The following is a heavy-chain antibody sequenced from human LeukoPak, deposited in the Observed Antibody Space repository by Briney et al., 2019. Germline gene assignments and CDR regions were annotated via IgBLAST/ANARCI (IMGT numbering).Heavy chain of an antibody. J-gene: IGHJ4*02. V-gene: IGHV1-3*03. CDR1: GYTFTSYA. CDR2: INAGNGNT. Sequence: ASVKVSCKASGYTFTSYAMHWVRQAPGQRLEWMGWINAGNGNTKYSQEFQGRVTITRDTSASTAYMELRSLRSEDTAVYYCARGTALSGTSDYLDSWGQGTLVTVSS. D-gene: IGHD6-19*01. CDR3: ARGTALSGTSDYLDS.